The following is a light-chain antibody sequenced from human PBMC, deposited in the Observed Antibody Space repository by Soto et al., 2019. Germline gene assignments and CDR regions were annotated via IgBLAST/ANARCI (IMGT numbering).Light chain of an antibody. CDR3: QHYNNWPWT. J-gene: IGKJ1*01. V-gene: IGKV3-15*01. CDR1: HSVGST. CDR2: DTS. Sequence: ETVMTQSPATLSVSPGERATLSCRASHSVGSTLAWYQQKPGQAPRLLMYDTSTRATGVPARFSGSGSGTEFTLTINSLQSDDFAVYYCQHYNNWPWTVGQGTKVEIK.